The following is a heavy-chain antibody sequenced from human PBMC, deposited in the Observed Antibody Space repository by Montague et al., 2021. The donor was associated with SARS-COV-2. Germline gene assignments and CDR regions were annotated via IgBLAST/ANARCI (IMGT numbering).Heavy chain of an antibody. CDR3: ARGGYYDNTGYYSDYYYNMDV. J-gene: IGHJ6*02. CDR2: IFHSGRT. V-gene: IGHV4-59*01. Sequence: SEILSLACTVSGGSIDSFYWSWIRRPPGKGLEWIGCIFHSGRTYCNPSLKSRVSMSVDTSKNQVSLRLSSLTAADTAVYYCARGGYYDNTGYYSDYYYNMDVWGQGTTVTVSS. D-gene: IGHD3-22*01. CDR1: GGSIDSFY.